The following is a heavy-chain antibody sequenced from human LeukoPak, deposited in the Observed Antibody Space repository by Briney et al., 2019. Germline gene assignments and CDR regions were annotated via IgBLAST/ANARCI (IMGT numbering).Heavy chain of an antibody. D-gene: IGHD5-18*01. Sequence: SETLSLTCTVSGGSISSSSYYWGWIRQPPGKGLEWIGSIYYSGSTYYNPSLKSRVTISVDTSKNQFSLKLSSVTAADTAVYYCARGGGYSYLKGLGYFDYWGQGTLVTVSS. CDR2: IYYSGST. V-gene: IGHV4-39*07. J-gene: IGHJ4*02. CDR1: GGSISSSSYY. CDR3: ARGGGYSYLKGLGYFDY.